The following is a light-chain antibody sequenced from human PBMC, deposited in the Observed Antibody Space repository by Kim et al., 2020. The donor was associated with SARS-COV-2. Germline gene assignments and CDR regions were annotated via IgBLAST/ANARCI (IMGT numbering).Light chain of an antibody. CDR2: ATS. Sequence: AIQMTQSSSSLSVSVGDRVTITCRASQGIRNDLGWYQQKPGKAPKLLIYATSSLQSGVPSRFSGSGSGTDFTLTISSLQPEDFATYYCLQDYYYPMTFGQGTKVDIK. J-gene: IGKJ1*01. CDR3: LQDYYYPMT. V-gene: IGKV1-6*01. CDR1: QGIRND.